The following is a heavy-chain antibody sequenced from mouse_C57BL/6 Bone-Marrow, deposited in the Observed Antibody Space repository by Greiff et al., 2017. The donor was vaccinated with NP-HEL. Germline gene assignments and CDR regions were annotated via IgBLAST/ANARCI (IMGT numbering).Heavy chain of an antibody. CDR3: ARRDSSGYVPFAY. V-gene: IGHV14-3*01. CDR2: IDPANGNT. D-gene: IGHD3-2*02. CDR1: GFNIKNTY. Sequence: EVMLVESVAELVRPGASVKLSCTASGFNIKNTYMHWVKQRPEQGLEWIGRIDPANGNTKYAPKFQGKATITADTSSNTAYLQLSSLTSEDTAIYYCARRDSSGYVPFAYWGQGTLVTVSA. J-gene: IGHJ3*01.